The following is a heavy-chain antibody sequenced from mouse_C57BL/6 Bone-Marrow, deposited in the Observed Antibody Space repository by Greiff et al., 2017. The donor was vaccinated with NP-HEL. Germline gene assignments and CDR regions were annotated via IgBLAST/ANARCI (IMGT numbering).Heavy chain of an antibody. J-gene: IGHJ1*03. CDR3: ARSHYGSSWYFDV. CDR1: GYAFSSSW. D-gene: IGHD1-1*01. V-gene: IGHV1-82*01. Sequence: QVQLQQSGPELVKPGASVKISCRASGYAFSSSWMNWVKQRPGKGLEWTGRIYPGDGDTNYNGKFKGKATLTADKSSSTAYMQLSSLTSEDSAVYFCARSHYGSSWYFDVWGTGTTVTVSS. CDR2: IYPGDGDT.